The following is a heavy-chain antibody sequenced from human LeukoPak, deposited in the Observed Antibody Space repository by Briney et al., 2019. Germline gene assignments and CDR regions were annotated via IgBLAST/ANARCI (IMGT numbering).Heavy chain of an antibody. CDR1: GYTFTSYD. V-gene: IGHV1-8*03. Sequence: ASVKVSCKASGYTFTSYDINWVRQATGQGLEWMGWMNPNSGNTGYAQKFQGRVTITRNTSISTAYMELSRLRSDDTAVYYCARGQFVVVPAAPPNFDYWGQGTLVTVSS. J-gene: IGHJ4*02. CDR3: ARGQFVVVPAAPPNFDY. CDR2: MNPNSGNT. D-gene: IGHD2-2*01.